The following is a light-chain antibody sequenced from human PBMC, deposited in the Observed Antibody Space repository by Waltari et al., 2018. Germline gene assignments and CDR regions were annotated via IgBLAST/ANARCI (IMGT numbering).Light chain of an antibody. CDR1: TSNIGNYNF. CDR2: EVS. V-gene: IGLV2-23*02. CDR3: CSYGGNTPVL. Sequence: QSALTQPASVSGSPGQSLTIPCTGTTSNIGNYNFVSWYQQHPGKAPKVMIFEVSKRPSGVSYRFSGSKSGNTASLTISGLQADDEADYYCCSYGGNTPVLFGGGTRLTVL. J-gene: IGLJ2*01.